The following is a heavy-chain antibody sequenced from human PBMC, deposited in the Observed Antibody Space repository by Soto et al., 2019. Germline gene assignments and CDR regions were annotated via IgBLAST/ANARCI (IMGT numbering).Heavy chain of an antibody. CDR3: ARVRQLVGYFYYYMDV. CDR2: ISGSGGST. Sequence: GGSLRLSCAASGFTFSSYAMSWVRQAPGKGLEWVSAISGSGGSTYYADSVKGRFTISTDTSTSTAYMELRGLRSDDTAIYYCARVRQLVGYFYYYMDVWGKGTTVTVSS. CDR1: GFTFSSYA. D-gene: IGHD6-6*01. J-gene: IGHJ6*03. V-gene: IGHV3-23*01.